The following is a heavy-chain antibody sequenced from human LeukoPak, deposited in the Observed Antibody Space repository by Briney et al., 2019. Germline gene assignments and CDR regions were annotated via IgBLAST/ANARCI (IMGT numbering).Heavy chain of an antibody. Sequence: PGGSLRLSCAASGFTFSSYEMNWVRQAPGKGLEWVSYISSSGSTIYYADSVKGRFTISRDNAKNSLYLQVNSLRAEDTAVYYCARESRGGWLVAYYFDYWGQGTLVTVSS. D-gene: IGHD6-19*01. J-gene: IGHJ4*02. V-gene: IGHV3-48*03. CDR2: ISSSGSTI. CDR3: ARESRGGWLVAYYFDY. CDR1: GFTFSSYE.